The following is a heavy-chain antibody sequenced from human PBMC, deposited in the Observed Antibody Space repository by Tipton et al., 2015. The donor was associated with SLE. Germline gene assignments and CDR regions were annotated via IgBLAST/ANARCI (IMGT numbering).Heavy chain of an antibody. D-gene: IGHD1-26*01. CDR2: INHTGGT. CDR1: GGSFSGYY. V-gene: IGHV4-34*01. CDR3: ARGLFGWELPY. J-gene: IGHJ4*02. Sequence: TLSLTCAVYGGSFSGYYWSWIRQPPGKGLEWIGEINHTGGTNYNPSLKSRVTISVDTSKNQFSLKLTSVTAADTAVYFCARGLFGWELPYWGQGTLVTVSS.